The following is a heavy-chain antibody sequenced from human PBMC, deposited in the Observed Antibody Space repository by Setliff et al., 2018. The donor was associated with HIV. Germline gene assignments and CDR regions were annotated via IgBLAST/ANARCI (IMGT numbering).Heavy chain of an antibody. V-gene: IGHV4-38-2*01. J-gene: IGHJ4*02. Sequence: SETLSLTCSVSGYSISSDYYWGWLRQSPGKGLDWIGTIYHSGSTYYNPSLKSRVAISVDTSKNQFSVKLSSVTAADTAVYYCARGRHYSSSAPFAIDFWGQGMLVTVSS. CDR3: ARGRHYSSSAPFAIDF. D-gene: IGHD6-6*01. CDR2: IYHSGST. CDR1: GYSISSDYY.